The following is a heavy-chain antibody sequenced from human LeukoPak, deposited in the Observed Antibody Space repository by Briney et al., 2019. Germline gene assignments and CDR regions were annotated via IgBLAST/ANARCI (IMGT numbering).Heavy chain of an antibody. J-gene: IGHJ3*02. CDR3: ARNRKQQPVGDAFDI. V-gene: IGHV4-59*01. Sequence: SETLSLTCTVSGGSISSYYWSWIRQPPGKGLEWIGYIYYSGSTNYNPSLKSRVTISVDTSKNQFSLKLSSVTAADTAVYYCARNRKQQPVGDAFDIWGQGTMVTVSS. D-gene: IGHD6-13*01. CDR1: GGSISSYY. CDR2: IYYSGST.